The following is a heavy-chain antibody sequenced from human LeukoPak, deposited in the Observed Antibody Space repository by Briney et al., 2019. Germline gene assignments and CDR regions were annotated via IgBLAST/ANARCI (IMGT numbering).Heavy chain of an antibody. D-gene: IGHD3-10*01. CDR2: ISYDGSNK. J-gene: IGHJ3*02. CDR1: GFTFSSYG. V-gene: IGHV3-30*18. Sequence: QAGGSLRLSCAASGFTFSSYGMHWVRQAPGKGLEWVAVISYDGSNKYYADSVKGRFTISGDNSKNTLYLQMNSLRAEDTAVYYCAKDAREFGELLYDAFDIWGQGTMVTVSS. CDR3: AKDAREFGELLYDAFDI.